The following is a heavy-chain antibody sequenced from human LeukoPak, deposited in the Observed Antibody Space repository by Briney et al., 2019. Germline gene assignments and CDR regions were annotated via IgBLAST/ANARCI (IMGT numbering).Heavy chain of an antibody. D-gene: IGHD6-19*01. V-gene: IGHV1-69*01. Sequence: ASVKVSCKASGGTFISYAISWVRQAPGQGLEWMGGIIPIFGTANYAQKFQGRVTITADESTSTAYMELSSLRSEDTAVYYCARGRLYSSGWYLDYFDYWGQGTLVTVSS. CDR3: ARGRLYSSGWYLDYFDY. J-gene: IGHJ4*02. CDR2: IIPIFGTA. CDR1: GGTFISYA.